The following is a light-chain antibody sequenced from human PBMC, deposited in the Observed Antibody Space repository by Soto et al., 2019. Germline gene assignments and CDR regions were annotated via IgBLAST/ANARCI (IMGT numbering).Light chain of an antibody. Sequence: EIVLTQSPATLSLSPGERATLSCRASQSVSSDLAWYQHKPGQAPRLLIYDVSDRATGVPARFSGSGSGTDFTLTISSLEPEDYAIYYCQQRDSWPLTFGGGTKVEIK. V-gene: IGKV3-11*01. J-gene: IGKJ4*01. CDR1: QSVSSD. CDR3: QQRDSWPLT. CDR2: DVS.